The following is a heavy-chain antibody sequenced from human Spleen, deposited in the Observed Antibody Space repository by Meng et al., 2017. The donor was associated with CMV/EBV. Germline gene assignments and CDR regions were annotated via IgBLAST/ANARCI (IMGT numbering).Heavy chain of an antibody. D-gene: IGHD3-10*01. CDR1: GGSFSGYY. Sequence: SETLSLTCAVYGGSFSGYYWSWIRQPPEKGLEWIGYISYSGGTKYKPSLKGRVTISLDTSKNQFSLKLTSVTAADTAVYYCARATNLVASGYYFDYWGQGTLVTVSS. CDR3: ARATNLVASGYYFDY. CDR2: ISYSGGT. J-gene: IGHJ4*02. V-gene: IGHV4-59*12.